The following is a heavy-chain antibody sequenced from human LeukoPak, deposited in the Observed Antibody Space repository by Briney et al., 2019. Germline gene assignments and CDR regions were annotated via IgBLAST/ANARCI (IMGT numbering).Heavy chain of an antibody. CDR3: ARDTSNHGYFDY. Sequence: ASVKVSCKASGGTFSSYAIGWVRQVPGQGLEWMGGIIPIFGTANYAQKFQGRVTITADESTSTAYMELSSLRSEDTAVYYCARDTSNHGYFDYWGQGTLVTVSS. CDR2: IIPIFGTA. CDR1: GGTFSSYA. D-gene: IGHD1-14*01. V-gene: IGHV1-69*13. J-gene: IGHJ4*02.